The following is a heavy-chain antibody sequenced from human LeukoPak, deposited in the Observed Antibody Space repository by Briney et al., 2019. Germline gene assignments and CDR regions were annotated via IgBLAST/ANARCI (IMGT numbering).Heavy chain of an antibody. D-gene: IGHD2-15*01. J-gene: IGHJ4*02. V-gene: IGHV1-2*02. CDR3: ARDFDSANHCPGGSCYSALFDY. Sequence: ASVKVSCKASGYTFTGSYIHWVRQAPGQGLEWMGWINPYSGATTYAQKFQGRVTMTRDTSISTAYIDLSRLRFDDTAVYYCARDFDSANHCPGGSCYSALFDYWGQGTLVTVSS. CDR1: GYTFTGSY. CDR2: INPYSGAT.